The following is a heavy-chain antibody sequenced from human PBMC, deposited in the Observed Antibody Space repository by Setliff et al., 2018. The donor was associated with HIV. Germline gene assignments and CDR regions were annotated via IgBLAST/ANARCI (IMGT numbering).Heavy chain of an antibody. Sequence: SETLSLTCTVAGTSIRSRFWSWIRQPPGKGLEWIGTIYYSGNTNYNPSLKSRVTISVDTSKNQFSLQLSSVTAADTAVYYCTGDITEGFFLERASEYWGQGSLVTVSS. CDR3: TGDITEGFFLERASEY. D-gene: IGHD3-3*01. V-gene: IGHV4-59*11. CDR1: GTSIRSRF. CDR2: IYYSGNT. J-gene: IGHJ4*02.